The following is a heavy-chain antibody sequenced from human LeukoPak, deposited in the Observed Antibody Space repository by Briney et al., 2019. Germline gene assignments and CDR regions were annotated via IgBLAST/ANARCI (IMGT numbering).Heavy chain of an antibody. D-gene: IGHD2-15*01. J-gene: IGHJ5*02. CDR2: IYYSGST. CDR3: AQERRDCSGGSCYSWFDP. V-gene: IGHV4-30-4*01. CDR1: GGXISSGDYY. Sequence: SQTLSLTCTVSGGXISSGDYYWSWIRQPPGKGLEWIGYIYYSGSTYYNPSLKSRVTISVDTSKNQFSLKLSSVTAADTAVYYCAQERRDCSGGSCYSWFDPWGQGTLVTVSS.